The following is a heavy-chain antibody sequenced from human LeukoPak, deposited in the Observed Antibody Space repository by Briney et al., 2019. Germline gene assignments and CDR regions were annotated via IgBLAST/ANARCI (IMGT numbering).Heavy chain of an antibody. V-gene: IGHV3-21*01. J-gene: IGHJ4*02. CDR1: GFTFSSYS. CDR2: ISSSSSYI. CDR3: ARDTPRIAAAGFDY. Sequence: GGSLRLSCAASGFTFSSYSMNWVRQAPGKGLEWVSSISSSSSYIYYADSVKGRFTISRDNAKNSLYLQMNSLRAEDTAVYYCARDTPRIAAAGFDYWGQGTLVTVSS. D-gene: IGHD6-13*01.